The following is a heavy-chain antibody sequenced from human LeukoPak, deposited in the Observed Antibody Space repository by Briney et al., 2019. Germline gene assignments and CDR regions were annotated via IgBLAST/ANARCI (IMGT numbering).Heavy chain of an antibody. CDR2: IYPGDSDT. D-gene: IGHD2-2*01. V-gene: IGHV5-51*01. CDR1: GYSFPNYW. J-gene: IGHJ4*02. CDR3: ARRHSTSWYGHFDY. Sequence: GESLKISCKGSGYSFPNYWIGWVRQMPGKGLEWMGIIYPGDSDTIYSPSFQGQVTISADKSISTAYLQWSSLKASDTAIYYCARRHSTSWYGHFDYWGQGTLVTVSS.